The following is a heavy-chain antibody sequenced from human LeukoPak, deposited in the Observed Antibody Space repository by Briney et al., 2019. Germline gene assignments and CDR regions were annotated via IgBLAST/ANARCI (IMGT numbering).Heavy chain of an antibody. V-gene: IGHV4-39*02. J-gene: IGHJ4*02. Sequence: SETLSLTCTVSGGSISSSSYYWGWIRQPPGKGLEWIGSIYYSGSTYYNPSLKSRVTISVDTSENQFSLKLSSVTAADTAVYYCATELQWGIDYWGQGTLVTVSS. CDR1: GGSISSSSYY. CDR2: IYYSGST. CDR3: ATELQWGIDY. D-gene: IGHD4-11*01.